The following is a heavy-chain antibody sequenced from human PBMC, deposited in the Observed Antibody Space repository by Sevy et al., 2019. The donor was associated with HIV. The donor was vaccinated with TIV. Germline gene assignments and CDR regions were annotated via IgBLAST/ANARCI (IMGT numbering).Heavy chain of an antibody. Sequence: GVSLRLSCAASGFTFSSYAMSWVRQAPGKGLEWVSAISGSGGSTYYADSVKGRFTISRVNSKNTLYLQMNSLRAEDTAVYYCAKSLYSSIAVAGTWAFDIWGQGTMVTVSS. CDR2: ISGSGGST. CDR1: GFTFSSYA. CDR3: AKSLYSSIAVAGTWAFDI. D-gene: IGHD6-19*01. J-gene: IGHJ3*02. V-gene: IGHV3-23*01.